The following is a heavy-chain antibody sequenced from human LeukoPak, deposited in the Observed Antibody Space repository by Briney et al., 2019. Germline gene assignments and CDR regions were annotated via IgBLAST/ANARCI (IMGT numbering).Heavy chain of an antibody. CDR3: ARDGHYCDSSGFMGC. Sequence: PGGSLRLSCAASGFTFSDYYISWIRQAPGKWLEWVSYISSSGSTRYYADSVKGRFTISRDNAKNSLYLQMNSLRAEDTAVYYCARDGHYCDSSGFMGCWGQGTLVTVPS. V-gene: IGHV3-11*04. D-gene: IGHD3-22*01. CDR2: ISSSGSTR. J-gene: IGHJ4*02. CDR1: GFTFSDYY.